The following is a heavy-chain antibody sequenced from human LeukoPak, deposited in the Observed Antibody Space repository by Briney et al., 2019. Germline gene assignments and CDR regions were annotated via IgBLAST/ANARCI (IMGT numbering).Heavy chain of an antibody. CDR2: ISGSGGSP. CDR3: AKGPGPSTDYYMDV. V-gene: IGHV3-23*01. CDR1: GFTFRSYA. Sequence: GGSLRLSYATSGFTFRSYAMTWVRQAPGKGLEWVSGISGSGGSPDYAVSVKGRFTISRDSSNSTLYLQMNSLRAEDTAVYYCAKGPGPSTDYYMDVWGRGTTVTVSS. J-gene: IGHJ6*03. D-gene: IGHD4-11*01.